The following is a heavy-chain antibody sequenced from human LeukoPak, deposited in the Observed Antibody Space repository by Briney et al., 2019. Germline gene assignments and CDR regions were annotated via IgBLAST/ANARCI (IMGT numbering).Heavy chain of an antibody. Sequence: ASVKASCKASGYTFISYFMNWVRQAPGQGLEWMGIINPSGGRTNYAQKFEGRVIVTRDTSTSRVYMELYSLGSEDTAVYYCARGGRDYGDFLAGHWGQGTLVTVSS. CDR1: GYTFISYF. J-gene: IGHJ4*02. CDR3: ARGGRDYGDFLAGH. CDR2: INPSGGRT. V-gene: IGHV1-46*01. D-gene: IGHD4-17*01.